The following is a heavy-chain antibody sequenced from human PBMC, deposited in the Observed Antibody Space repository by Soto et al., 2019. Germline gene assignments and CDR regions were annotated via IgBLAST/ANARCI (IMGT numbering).Heavy chain of an antibody. CDR2: ISGYNGNT. D-gene: IGHD2-21*02. V-gene: IGHV1-18*01. CDR1: GYTFSTYG. Sequence: ASVKVSCKTSGYTFSTYGITWVRQAPGQGLEWMGWISGYNGNTNYAQKLQGRVTMTTDTSTSTAYMELRSLRSDDTAVYYCALGAPYCGGDCFDYWGQGTLVTVSS. CDR3: ALGAPYCGGDCFDY. J-gene: IGHJ4*02.